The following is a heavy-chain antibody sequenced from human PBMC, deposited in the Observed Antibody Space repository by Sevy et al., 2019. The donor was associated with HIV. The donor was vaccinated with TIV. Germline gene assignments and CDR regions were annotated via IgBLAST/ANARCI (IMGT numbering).Heavy chain of an antibody. Sequence: ASVKGSCKASGYTFTTYYMHWVRQAPGQGLEWMGMINPSGGSTSYAEKFQGRVTMTRDTSTSTVYMELSSLRSEDTAVYYCAKDQYGTGSYTYDYWGQGTLVTVSS. D-gene: IGHD3-10*01. CDR3: AKDQYGTGSYTYDY. CDR1: GYTFTTYY. CDR2: INPSGGST. V-gene: IGHV1-46*01. J-gene: IGHJ4*02.